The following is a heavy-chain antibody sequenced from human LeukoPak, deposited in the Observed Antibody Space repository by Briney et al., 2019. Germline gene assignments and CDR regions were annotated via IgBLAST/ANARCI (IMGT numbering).Heavy chain of an antibody. CDR2: FDPEDGET. Sequence: WASVKVSWKVSGYTLTELSMHWVRQAPGKGLEWMGGFDPEDGETIYAQKFQGRVTMTEDTSTDTAYMELSSLRSEDTAVYYCATVETTVTTFDYWGQGTLVTVSS. D-gene: IGHD4-17*01. J-gene: IGHJ4*02. CDR1: GYTLTELS. V-gene: IGHV1-24*01. CDR3: ATVETTVTTFDY.